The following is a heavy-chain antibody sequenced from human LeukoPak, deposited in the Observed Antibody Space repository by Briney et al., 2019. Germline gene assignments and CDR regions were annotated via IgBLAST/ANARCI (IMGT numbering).Heavy chain of an antibody. Sequence: GGSLTLSCAASGFTFSSYGMHWVRQAPGKGLEWVAFIRYDGSNKYYADSVKGRFTICRDNSKNTLYLQMNSLRAEDTAVYYCANLDDSHYYDSSGYRERGIDYWGQGTLVTVSS. V-gene: IGHV3-30*02. D-gene: IGHD3-22*01. CDR2: IRYDGSNK. J-gene: IGHJ4*02. CDR3: ANLDDSHYYDSSGYRERGIDY. CDR1: GFTFSSYG.